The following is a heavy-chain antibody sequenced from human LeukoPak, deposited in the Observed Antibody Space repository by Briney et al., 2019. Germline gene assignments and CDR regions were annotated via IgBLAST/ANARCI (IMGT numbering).Heavy chain of an antibody. CDR3: AKQLGYCSDGSCYFPY. D-gene: IGHD2-15*01. Sequence: ASVQVSCKPSGYIFAHNGISWVRQAPGQGPEWMGWISAYNGDTNYAQNFQGRVTMTRDTSTSTVYMELRSLRSDDTAVYYCAKQLGYCSDGSCYFPYWGQGTLVTVSS. V-gene: IGHV1-18*01. J-gene: IGHJ4*02. CDR2: ISAYNGDT. CDR1: GYIFAHNG.